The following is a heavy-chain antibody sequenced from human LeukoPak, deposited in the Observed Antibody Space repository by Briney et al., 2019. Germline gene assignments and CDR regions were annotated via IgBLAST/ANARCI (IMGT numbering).Heavy chain of an antibody. Sequence: GGSLRLSCAASGFTFSSYWMHWVRQAPGKGLVWVSRINSDGSSTSYPDSVKGRFTISRDNAKNTLYLQMNSLRAEDTAVYYCARADSSSWYVYYFDYWGQGTLVTVSS. V-gene: IGHV3-74*01. CDR3: ARADSSSWYVYYFDY. CDR1: GFTFSSYW. J-gene: IGHJ4*02. CDR2: INSDGSST. D-gene: IGHD6-13*01.